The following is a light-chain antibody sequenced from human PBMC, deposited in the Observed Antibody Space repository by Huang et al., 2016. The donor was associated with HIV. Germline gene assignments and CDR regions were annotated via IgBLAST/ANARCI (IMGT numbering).Light chain of an antibody. CDR3: QQSYSNMYT. CDR2: AAS. J-gene: IGKJ2*01. Sequence: DIQLTQSPSSLSASVGDRVTITCRASQSISFYLHWYQQKPGKVPKLLIYAASNLRSWVPSRFSCSGAGTDFTLTISSLQPEDFASYYCQQSYSNMYTFGQGTKLEIK. V-gene: IGKV1-39*01. CDR1: QSISFY.